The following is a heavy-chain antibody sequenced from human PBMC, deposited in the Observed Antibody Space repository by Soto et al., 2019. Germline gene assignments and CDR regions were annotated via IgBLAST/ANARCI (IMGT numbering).Heavy chain of an antibody. J-gene: IGHJ6*02. CDR1: GYTFTSYD. V-gene: IGHV1-8*01. CDR2: MNPNSGNT. Sequence: GASVKVSCKASGYTFTSYDINWVRQATGQGLEWMGWMNPNSGNTGYAQKFQGRDTMTRNTSISTAYMELSSLRSEDTAVYYCAGQRGYSYGVYGMDVWGQGTTVTVSS. CDR3: AGQRGYSYGVYGMDV. D-gene: IGHD5-18*01.